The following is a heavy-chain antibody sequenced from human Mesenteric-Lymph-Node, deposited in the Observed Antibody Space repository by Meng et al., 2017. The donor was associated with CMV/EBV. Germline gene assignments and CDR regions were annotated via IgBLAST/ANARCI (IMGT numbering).Heavy chain of an antibody. V-gene: IGHV3-74*01. CDR2: INSDGSTT. J-gene: IGHJ6*02. CDR3: ARRSYYYGMDV. CDR1: GFTFSSYW. Sequence: GESLKISCAASGFTFSSYWMHWVRQAPGEGLVWVSRINSDGSTTTYADSVRGRFTISRDNAKKTLYLQMDGLRAEDTAVYYCARRSYYYGMDVWGQGTTVTVSS.